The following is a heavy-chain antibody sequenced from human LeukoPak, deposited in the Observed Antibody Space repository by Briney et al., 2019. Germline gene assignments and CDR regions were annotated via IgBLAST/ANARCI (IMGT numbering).Heavy chain of an antibody. D-gene: IGHD2-2*01. V-gene: IGHV3-23*01. CDR3: AKDRTVVPLAYWYFDL. CDR2: IYGGGDST. Sequence: GGSLRLSCAASGFTFSSHAMTWFRQGPGKGLECVSSIYGGGDSTFYADSVKGRFTISRDNSKYTLDLQMNSLRVEDSGMYYCAKDRTVVPLAYWYFDLWGRGTLVTVSS. J-gene: IGHJ2*01. CDR1: GFTFSSHA.